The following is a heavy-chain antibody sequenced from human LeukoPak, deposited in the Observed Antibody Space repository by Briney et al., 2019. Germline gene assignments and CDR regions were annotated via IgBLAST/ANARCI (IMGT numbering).Heavy chain of an antibody. V-gene: IGHV3-30*18. J-gene: IGHJ4*02. Sequence: GRSLRLSCAASGFTFSSYGMHWVRQAPGKGLEWVAVISYDGSNKYYADSVKGRFTISRDNSKNTLYLQMNSLRAEDTAVYYCAKDHRRYCSGGSCYVDYFDYWGQGTLVTVSS. D-gene: IGHD2-15*01. CDR1: GFTFSSYG. CDR2: ISYDGSNK. CDR3: AKDHRRYCSGGSCYVDYFDY.